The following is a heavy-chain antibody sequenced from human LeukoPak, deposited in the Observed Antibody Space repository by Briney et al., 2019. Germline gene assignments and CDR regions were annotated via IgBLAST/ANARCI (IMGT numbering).Heavy chain of an antibody. CDR1: GYSFDSYW. D-gene: IGHD3-16*01. V-gene: IGHV5-51*01. CDR3: ARRPGGGAFDI. Sequence: GESLKISCEGSGYSFDSYWIAWVRQMPGKGLEWMGIIYPGDSETRYSPSFQGQVTISADKSISTAYLQWNSLKASDAALYYCARRPGGGAFDIWGRGTMVTVSS. CDR2: IYPGDSET. J-gene: IGHJ3*02.